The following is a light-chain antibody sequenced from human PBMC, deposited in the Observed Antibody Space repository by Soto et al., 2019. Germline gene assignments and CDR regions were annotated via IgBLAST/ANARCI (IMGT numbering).Light chain of an antibody. CDR2: DTS. V-gene: IGKV3-11*01. CDR1: QSVGSC. CDR3: QQHNSWPPTFT. J-gene: IGKJ5*01. Sequence: IVLTQSPATLSLSPGERATLSCRPSQSVGSCLAWYQQKPGQAPRLLIYDTSIRATGIPARFSGSGSGTDFTLTISSLEPEDFAVYYCQQHNSWPPTFTFGQGTRLEVK.